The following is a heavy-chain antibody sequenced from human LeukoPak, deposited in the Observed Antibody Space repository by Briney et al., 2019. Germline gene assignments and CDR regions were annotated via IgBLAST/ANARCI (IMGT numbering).Heavy chain of an antibody. CDR2: VNPNSGGT. Sequence: ASVKVSCKTSGYTFIDCYVHWVRQAPGQGLEWMGRVNPNSGGTNYAENFQGRVAMTTDASISTAYMDLSRLSSDDTAVYYCARESPTGDGDFDYWGQGTPVTVS. D-gene: IGHD7-27*01. J-gene: IGHJ4*02. V-gene: IGHV1-2*06. CDR1: GYTFIDCY. CDR3: ARESPTGDGDFDY.